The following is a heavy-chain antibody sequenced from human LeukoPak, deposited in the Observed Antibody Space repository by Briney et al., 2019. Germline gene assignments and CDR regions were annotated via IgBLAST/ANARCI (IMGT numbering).Heavy chain of an antibody. CDR3: ASSYYYYMDV. J-gene: IGHJ6*03. CDR1: GGSISSGSHY. V-gene: IGHV4-61*02. CDR2: LYTSGST. Sequence: PSETLSLTCTVSGGSISSGSHYWSWIRQPAGKGLEWIGRLYTSGSTNYNPSLKSRVTISIDTSKNQFSLKLTSVTAADTAVYYCASSYYYYMDVWGKGTTVTVSS.